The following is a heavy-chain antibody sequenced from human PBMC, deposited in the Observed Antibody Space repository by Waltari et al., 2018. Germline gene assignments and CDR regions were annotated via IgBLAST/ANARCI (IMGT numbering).Heavy chain of an antibody. J-gene: IGHJ4*02. CDR2: INHSGST. Sequence: QVQLQQWGAGLLKPSETLSLTCAVYGGSFSGYYWSWIRQPPGQGLEWIGEINHSGSTNYNPSLKSRVTISVDTSKNQFSLKLSSVTAADTAVYYCARGSRTVTTLEFRHKNHIDYWGQGTLVTVSS. CDR3: ARGSRTVTTLEFRHKNHIDY. D-gene: IGHD4-17*01. V-gene: IGHV4-34*01. CDR1: GGSFSGYY.